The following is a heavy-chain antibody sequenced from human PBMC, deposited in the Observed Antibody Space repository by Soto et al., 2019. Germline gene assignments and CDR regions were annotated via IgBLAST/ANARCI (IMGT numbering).Heavy chain of an antibody. D-gene: IGHD3-10*01. CDR1: GGTFSSYT. CDR3: ARRVQYYGSGRQIYYYYGMDV. Sequence: QVQLVQSGAEVKKPGSSVKVSCKASGGTFSSYTISWVRQAPGQGLEWMGRIIPILGIANYAQKFQGRVTITADKATSTAYMELSSLRSEDTAVYYCARRVQYYGSGRQIYYYYGMDVWGQGTTVTVSS. J-gene: IGHJ6*02. CDR2: IIPILGIA. V-gene: IGHV1-69*02.